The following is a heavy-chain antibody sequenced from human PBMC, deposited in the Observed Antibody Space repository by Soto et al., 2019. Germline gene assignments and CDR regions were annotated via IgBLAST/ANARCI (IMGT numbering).Heavy chain of an antibody. V-gene: IGHV1-69*02. D-gene: IGHD3-10*01. CDR3: ARFRGSYGMDV. Sequence: ASVKVSCKASGGTFSSYTISWVRQAPGQGLELMGRFISILGIANYAQKFQGRVTITADKSTSTAYMELSSLRSEDTAVYYCARFRGSYGMDVWGQGTTVTVSS. CDR1: GGTFSSYT. J-gene: IGHJ6*02. CDR2: FISILGIA.